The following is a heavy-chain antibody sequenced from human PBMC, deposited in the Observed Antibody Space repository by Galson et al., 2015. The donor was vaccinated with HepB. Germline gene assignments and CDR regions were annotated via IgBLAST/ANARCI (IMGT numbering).Heavy chain of an antibody. Sequence: CAISGDSVSSNSAAWSRIRQSSSRGPEWLGRTYYRSKNFNDYAVSLKGRITINPDTSKNQFSLQLNSVTPEDTAVYYCAREGSYCSGGSCYYNYYGMDVWGQGTTVTVSS. CDR3: AREGSYCSGGSCYYNYYGMDV. D-gene: IGHD2-15*01. V-gene: IGHV6-1*01. J-gene: IGHJ6*02. CDR2: TYYRSKNFN. CDR1: GDSVSSNSAA.